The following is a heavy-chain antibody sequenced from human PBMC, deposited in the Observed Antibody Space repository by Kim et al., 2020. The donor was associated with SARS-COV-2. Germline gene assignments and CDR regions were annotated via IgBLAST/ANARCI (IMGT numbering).Heavy chain of an antibody. V-gene: IGHV3-7*03. CDR2: IKQDGSEK. J-gene: IGHJ3*02. CDR1: GFTFSSYW. CDR3: AREGSSSWVDAFDI. D-gene: IGHD6-13*01. Sequence: GGSLRLSCAASGFTFSSYWMSWVRQASGKGLEWVANIKQDGSEKYYVDSVKGRFTISRDNAKNSLYLQMNSLRAEDTAVYYCAREGSSSWVDAFDIWGQGTMVTVSS.